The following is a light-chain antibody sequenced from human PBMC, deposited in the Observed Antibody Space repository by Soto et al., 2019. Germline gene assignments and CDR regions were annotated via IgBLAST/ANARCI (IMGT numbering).Light chain of an antibody. CDR2: DAS. Sequence: IHLNQSHTTMSASVGDRVTITCRASQSISSWLAWYQQKPGKAPKLLIYDASSLESGVPSRFSGSGSGTEFTLTISSLQPDDFATYYCQQYNSYSPWTFGQGTKVAIK. V-gene: IGKV1-5*01. J-gene: IGKJ1*01. CDR1: QSISSW. CDR3: QQYNSYSPWT.